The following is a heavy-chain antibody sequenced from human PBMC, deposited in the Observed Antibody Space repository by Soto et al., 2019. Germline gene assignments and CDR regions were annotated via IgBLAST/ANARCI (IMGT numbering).Heavy chain of an antibody. D-gene: IGHD6-19*01. V-gene: IGHV3-15*07. CDR2: IKSISDGETT. CDR1: GFTFSHAW. CDR3: TRRIAVAGTYYFDY. J-gene: IGHJ4*02. Sequence: LRLSCVASGFTFSHAWMDWVRQAPGKGLEWVGRIKSISDGETTNYAASVAGRFTISRDDSKNTLFLHVNSLKTEDTGVYYCTRRIAVAGTYYFDYCGQGTLVTVSS.